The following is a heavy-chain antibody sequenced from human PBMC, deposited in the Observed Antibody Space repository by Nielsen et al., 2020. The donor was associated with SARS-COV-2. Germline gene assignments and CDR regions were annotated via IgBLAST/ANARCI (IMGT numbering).Heavy chain of an antibody. J-gene: IGHJ5*02. CDR2: IHYSGST. V-gene: IGHV4-59*01. D-gene: IGHD2-2*01. CDR3: ARDSLSVPPWAIPEVRAAWFDP. Sequence: WIRQPPGKGLEWIGYIHYSGSTNYNPSLKSRVTISVDTSKNQFSLKLSSVTAADTAVYYCARDSLSVPPWAIPEVRAAWFDPWGQGTLVTVSS.